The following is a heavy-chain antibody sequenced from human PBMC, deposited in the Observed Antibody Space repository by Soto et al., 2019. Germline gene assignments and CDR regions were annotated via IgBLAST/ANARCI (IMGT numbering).Heavy chain of an antibody. CDR2: INPNSGGT. V-gene: IGHV1-2*02. J-gene: IGHJ6*02. Sequence: ASVKVSCKASGYTFTGYYMHWVRQAPGQGLEWMGWINPNSGGTNYAQKFQGRVTMTRDTSISTAYMELSRLRSDDTAVYYCASYMVRVGGGYYGMDVWGPGLTVTV. D-gene: IGHD3-10*01. CDR1: GYTFTGYY. CDR3: ASYMVRVGGGYYGMDV.